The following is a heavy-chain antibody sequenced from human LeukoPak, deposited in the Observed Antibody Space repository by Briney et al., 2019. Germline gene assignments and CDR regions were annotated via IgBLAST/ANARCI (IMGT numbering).Heavy chain of an antibody. V-gene: IGHV3-33*01. D-gene: IGHD3-16*01. CDR2: IWYDGSNK. J-gene: IGHJ4*02. CDR1: GFTFSSYG. Sequence: GRSLRLSCAASGFTFSSYGMHWVRQAPGKGLEWVAVIWYDGSNKYYADSVKGRFTISRDNSKNTLYLQMNSLRAKDTAVYYCARVKSLGELYPYYWGQGTLVTVSS. CDR3: ARVKSLGELYPYY.